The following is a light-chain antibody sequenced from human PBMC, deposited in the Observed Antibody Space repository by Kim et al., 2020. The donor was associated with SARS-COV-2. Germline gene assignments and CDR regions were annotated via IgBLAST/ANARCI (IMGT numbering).Light chain of an antibody. J-gene: IGKJ2*01. CDR3: QQLNVYPHT. Sequence: ASVGDRVSITCRTSQGIGSTFLAWYQQKPGEAPNLLIYETSTLQSGVPSRFSGSGSGTDFTLTISSLQPEDYATYYCQQLNVYPHTFGQGTKLEI. V-gene: IGKV1-9*01. CDR2: ETS. CDR1: QGIGSTF.